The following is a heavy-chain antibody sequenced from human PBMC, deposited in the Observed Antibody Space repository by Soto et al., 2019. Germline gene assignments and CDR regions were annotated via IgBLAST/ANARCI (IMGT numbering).Heavy chain of an antibody. J-gene: IGHJ3*02. CDR2: IYPGDSDT. CDR1: GYSFTSYW. CDR3: ARQGFTYYYDSSGSPDAFDI. V-gene: IGHV5-51*01. Sequence: GESLKISCKGSGYSFTSYWIGWVRQMPGKGLEWMGIIYPGDSDTRYSPSFQGQVTISADKSNSTAYLQWSSLKASDTAMYYCARQGFTYYYDSSGSPDAFDIWGQGIMVTLAS. D-gene: IGHD3-22*01.